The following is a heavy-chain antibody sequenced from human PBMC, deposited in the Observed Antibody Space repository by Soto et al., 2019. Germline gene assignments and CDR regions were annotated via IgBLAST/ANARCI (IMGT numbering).Heavy chain of an antibody. Sequence: GESLKISCKGSGYSFTSYWIDWVRQMPGKGLEWMGIIYPGDSDTRYSPSFQGQVTISADKSISTAYLQWSSLKASDTAMYYCGTSRRDYGSGSYETRAEEYYGIDVWGQGTTVTVSS. J-gene: IGHJ6*02. D-gene: IGHD3-10*01. CDR3: GTSRRDYGSGSYETRAEEYYGIDV. V-gene: IGHV5-51*01. CDR2: IYPGDSDT. CDR1: GYSFTSYW.